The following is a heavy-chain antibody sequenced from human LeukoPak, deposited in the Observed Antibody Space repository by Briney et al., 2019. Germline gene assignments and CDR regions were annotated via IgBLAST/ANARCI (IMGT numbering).Heavy chain of an antibody. CDR3: ARDLNSIAAAEDY. J-gene: IGHJ4*02. V-gene: IGHV3-33*01. CDR2: IWYDGSNK. Sequence: GGSLRLSCAASGFTFSSYGMHWVRQAPGKWLEWVAVIWYDGSNKYYADSVKGRFTISRDNSKNTLYLQMNSLRAEDTAVYYCARDLNSIAAAEDYWGQGTLVTVSS. D-gene: IGHD6-13*01. CDR1: GFTFSSYG.